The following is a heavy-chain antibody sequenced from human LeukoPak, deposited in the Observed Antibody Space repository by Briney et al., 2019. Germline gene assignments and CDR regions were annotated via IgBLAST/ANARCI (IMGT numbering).Heavy chain of an antibody. CDR1: GGTFSSYA. Sequence: SSVKVSCKASGGTFSSYAISWVRQAPGQGPEWMGGIIPIFGTANYAQKFQGRVTITADESTSTAYMELSSLRSEDTAVYYCARSSYYDILTGYYGGNFDYWGQGTLVTVSS. J-gene: IGHJ4*02. V-gene: IGHV1-69*01. CDR3: ARSSYYDILTGYYGGNFDY. CDR2: IIPIFGTA. D-gene: IGHD3-9*01.